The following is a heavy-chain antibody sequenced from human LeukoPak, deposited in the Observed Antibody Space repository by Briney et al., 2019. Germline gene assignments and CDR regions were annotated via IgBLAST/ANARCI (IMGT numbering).Heavy chain of an antibody. D-gene: IGHD1-26*01. J-gene: IGHJ4*02. CDR2: MNPHSGNT. Sequence: GASVKVSCKASGYIFTGYYMHWVRQATGQGPEWMGWMNPHSGNTGYAQKFQGRVTITRDTATSTAYMELSSLISEDTAVYYCARVSGPTRGALYYFDFWGQGTLVTVSS. CDR1: GYIFTGYY. CDR3: ARVSGPTRGALYYFDF. V-gene: IGHV1-8*03.